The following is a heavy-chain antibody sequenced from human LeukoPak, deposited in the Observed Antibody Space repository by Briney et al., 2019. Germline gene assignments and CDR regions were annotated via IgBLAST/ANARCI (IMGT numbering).Heavy chain of an antibody. V-gene: IGHV3-66*01. D-gene: IGHD2-21*02. J-gene: IGHJ6*02. CDR2: IYSGGST. CDR1: GFTVSSNY. CDR3: ARKGDAYYYYYGMDV. Sequence: GGSLRLSCAASGFTVSSNYMNWVRQAPGKGLEWVSVIYSGGSTYYADSVKGRFTISRDNSKNTLYLQMNSLRAEDTAVYYCARKGDAYYYYYGMDVWGQGTTVTVSS.